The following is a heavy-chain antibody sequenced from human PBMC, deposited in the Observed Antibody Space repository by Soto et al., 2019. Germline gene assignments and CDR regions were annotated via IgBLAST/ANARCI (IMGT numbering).Heavy chain of an antibody. J-gene: IGHJ4*02. CDR2: IIPIFGTA. V-gene: IGHV1-69*13. CDR3: ARDVKYGATWSSGFGF. D-gene: IGHD2-8*02. CDR1: GGTFSSYA. Sequence: GASVKVSCKASGGTFSSYAISWVRQAPGQGLEWMGGIIPIFGTANYAQKFQGRVTITADESTSTAYMELSSLRSADTAVYYCARDVKYGATWSSGFGFWGQGTLVTVSS.